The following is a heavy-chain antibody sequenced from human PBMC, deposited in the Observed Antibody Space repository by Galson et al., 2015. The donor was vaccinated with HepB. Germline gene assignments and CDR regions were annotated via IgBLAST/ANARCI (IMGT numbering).Heavy chain of an antibody. Sequence: SLRLSCAASGFNFRSSGVHWVRQAAGKGLEWLAFISYDGSYQHYADSMKGRFTISRENSKSTLSLQMSSLRVEDTAVYYCAKAFGRGVLEWFFDYWGQGTLVTVSA. D-gene: IGHD3-3*01. CDR2: ISYDGSYQ. J-gene: IGHJ4*02. V-gene: IGHV3-30*18. CDR3: AKAFGRGVLEWFFDY. CDR1: GFNFRSSG.